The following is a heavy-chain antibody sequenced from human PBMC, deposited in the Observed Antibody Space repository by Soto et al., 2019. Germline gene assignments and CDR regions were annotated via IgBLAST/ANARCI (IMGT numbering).Heavy chain of an antibody. CDR1: GYTFTSYD. CDR2: MNPNRSNT. V-gene: IGHV1-8*01. J-gene: IGHJ3*01. Sequence: ASVKVSCKASGYTFTSYDINWVRQATGQGIEWLGWMNPNRSNTGYAQKFQGRITLTRNTSTSTAYMELTSLRSEVTAVYYCARGINWGQGKMVTVSS. CDR3: ARGIN.